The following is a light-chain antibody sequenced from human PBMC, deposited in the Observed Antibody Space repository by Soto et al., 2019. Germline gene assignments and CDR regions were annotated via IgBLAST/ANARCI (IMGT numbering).Light chain of an antibody. V-gene: IGKV3-20*01. J-gene: IGKJ5*01. Sequence: EIVLTQSPGTLSLSPGERATLSCRASQSVTSTYFGWYQQKPGQAPSLLIYGASSRATGIPDRCSGSGCGTDFTLTISRLEPEDVAVYYWQQYVSPPITFGQGTRLEIK. CDR3: QQYVSPPIT. CDR1: QSVTSTY. CDR2: GAS.